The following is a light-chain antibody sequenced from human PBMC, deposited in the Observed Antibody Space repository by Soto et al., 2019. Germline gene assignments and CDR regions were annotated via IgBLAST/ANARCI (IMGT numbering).Light chain of an antibody. V-gene: IGKV3-20*01. Sequence: EIVLTQSPGTLSLSPGERATLSCRASQSVSSSYLAWYQQKPGQAPRLLIYGASSRATGIPDRFSGSGSGTVFALTISRLEPEDFAVYYCQQYGGSPPFTFGPGTKVDIK. CDR2: GAS. J-gene: IGKJ3*01. CDR3: QQYGGSPPFT. CDR1: QSVSSSY.